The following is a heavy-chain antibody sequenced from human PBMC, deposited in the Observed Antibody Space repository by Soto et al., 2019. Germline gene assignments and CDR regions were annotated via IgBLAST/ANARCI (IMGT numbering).Heavy chain of an antibody. CDR3: MRGNTGYGKIDY. CDR1: GFSLNSYW. CDR2: IYRDGTT. J-gene: IGHJ4*02. Sequence: GGSLRLSCAVSGFSLNSYWMHWVRQRPGKGLVWVASIYRDGTTSYADSVNGRITISRDNAKNTVSLQINSLKDEDTAVYYCMRGNTGYGKIDYWGQGTLVTVSS. V-gene: IGHV3-74*01. D-gene: IGHD5-12*01.